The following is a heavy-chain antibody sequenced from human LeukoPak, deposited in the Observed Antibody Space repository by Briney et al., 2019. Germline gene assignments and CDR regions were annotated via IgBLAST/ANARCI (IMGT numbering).Heavy chain of an antibody. CDR3: AKGLFDSSGYSEHFDY. D-gene: IGHD3-22*01. V-gene: IGHV3-23*01. CDR2: IRTSGDST. J-gene: IGHJ4*02. CDR1: GFSFSSYD. Sequence: GGTLRLSCAASGFSFSSYDMSWVRQAPGKGLEWVSGIRTSGDSTYYADSVKGRFTISRDNSRDTLHLQMNSLRAEDTAVYYCAKGLFDSSGYSEHFDYWGQGTQVTVSS.